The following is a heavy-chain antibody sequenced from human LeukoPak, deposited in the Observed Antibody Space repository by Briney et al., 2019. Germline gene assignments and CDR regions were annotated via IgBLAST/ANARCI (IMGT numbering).Heavy chain of an antibody. CDR2: ISYDGRTK. D-gene: IGHD6-19*01. V-gene: IGHV3-30*03. CDR1: EFTFSTYG. CDR3: ARKSSGWYKTFDY. J-gene: IGHJ4*02. Sequence: PGGSLRLSCAASEFTFSTYGMHWVRQAPGKGLEWVALISYDGRTKHYADSVKGRFTISRDNFNNTLCLQMNSLRTEGTAVYYCARKSSGWYKTFDYWGQGTLLTVSS.